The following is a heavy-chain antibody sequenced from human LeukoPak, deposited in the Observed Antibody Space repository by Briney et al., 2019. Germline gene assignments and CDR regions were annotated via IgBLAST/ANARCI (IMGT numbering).Heavy chain of an antibody. CDR2: IWYDGSDK. D-gene: IGHD2-15*01. V-gene: IGHV3-33*01. CDR1: GLTFSSHG. CDR3: TADGCGGTCYFDH. J-gene: IGHJ4*02. Sequence: GKSLTLSRAASGLTFSSHGMHWVRQAPGKGLEWVALIWYDGSDKYYADSVRGRFTITRDNAKNMLYLQMNSLGVEDTAVYYCTADGCGGTCYFDHWGQGALVTVSS.